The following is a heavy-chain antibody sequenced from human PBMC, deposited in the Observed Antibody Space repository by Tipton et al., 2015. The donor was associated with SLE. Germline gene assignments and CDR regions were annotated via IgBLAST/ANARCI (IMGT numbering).Heavy chain of an antibody. J-gene: IGHJ4*02. CDR2: IKQNGSET. CDR3: ARARGY. D-gene: IGHD3-10*01. V-gene: IGHV3-7*01. CDR1: GFTFSNYW. Sequence: SLRLSCAASGFTFSNYWMSWVRQAPGKGLEWVANIKQNGSETFYVDSVKGRFTISRDNAKNSLYLQMNSLRAEDTAVYYCARARGYWGQGTLVTVSS.